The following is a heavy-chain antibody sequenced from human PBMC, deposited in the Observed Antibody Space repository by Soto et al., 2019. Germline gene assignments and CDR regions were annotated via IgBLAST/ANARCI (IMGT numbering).Heavy chain of an antibody. Sequence: SETLSLTCTVSGGSISSYYWSWIRQPPGKGLEWIGYIYYSGSTNYNPSLKSRVTISVDTSKNQFSLKLSSVTAADTAVYYCARAHLGLDDAFDIWGQGTMVTVSS. CDR1: GGSISSYY. CDR3: ARAHLGLDDAFDI. J-gene: IGHJ3*02. D-gene: IGHD7-27*01. V-gene: IGHV4-59*01. CDR2: IYYSGST.